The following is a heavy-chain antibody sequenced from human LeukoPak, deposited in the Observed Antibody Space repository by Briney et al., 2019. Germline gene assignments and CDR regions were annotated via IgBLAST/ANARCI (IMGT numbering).Heavy chain of an antibody. D-gene: IGHD3-16*01. J-gene: IGHJ6*03. CDR2: ISGSGGST. Sequence: PGGSLRLSCAASGFTFSSYAMSWVRQAPGKGLEWVSAISGSGGSTYYADSVKGRFTISRDNSKNTLYLQMNSLRAEDTAVYYCANLGRPRIDYYYYMDVWGKGTTVTVSS. CDR3: ANLGRPRIDYYYYMDV. CDR1: GFTFSSYA. V-gene: IGHV3-23*01.